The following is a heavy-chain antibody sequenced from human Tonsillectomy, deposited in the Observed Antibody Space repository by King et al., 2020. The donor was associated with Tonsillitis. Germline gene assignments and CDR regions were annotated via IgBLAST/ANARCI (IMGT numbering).Heavy chain of an antibody. CDR3: ARAAYFDNTGYYYFAFDI. D-gene: IGHD3-22*01. Sequence: VQLQESGPGLVKPSETLSLTCAVSGGSFTNYFWTWIRQPPGKGLDWIGYIYYSWSTNYNPSLRGRVTISVDPSKNQFSLKLSSVTAADTAVYYCARAAYFDNTGYYYFAFDIWGQGTMVTVSS. V-gene: IGHV4-59*01. CDR2: IYYSWST. J-gene: IGHJ3*02. CDR1: GGSFTNYF.